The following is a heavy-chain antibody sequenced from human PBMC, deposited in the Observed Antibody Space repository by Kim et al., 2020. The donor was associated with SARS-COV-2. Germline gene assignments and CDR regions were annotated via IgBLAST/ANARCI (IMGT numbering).Heavy chain of an antibody. CDR1: GYTFTHHY. V-gene: IGHV1-46*01. J-gene: IGHJ4*02. CDR3: ATSLAYCRGGSCHS. D-gene: IGHD2-15*01. Sequence: ASVKVSCKASGYTFTHHYMHWVRQAPGQGLEWMGMINPSGGAATYAQKFQGRVTMTSDTSTSTVYMEVSSLRSEDTALYYCATSLAYCRGGSCHSWGQGTLVTVSS. CDR2: INPSGGAA.